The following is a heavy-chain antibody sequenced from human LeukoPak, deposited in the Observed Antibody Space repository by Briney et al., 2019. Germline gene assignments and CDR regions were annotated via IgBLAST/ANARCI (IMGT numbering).Heavy chain of an antibody. J-gene: IGHJ4*02. D-gene: IGHD6-13*01. CDR2: IYHSGST. CDR1: GYSISSGYY. Sequence: PSETLSLTCTVSGYSISSGYYWGWIRQPPGKGLEWIGSIYHSGSTYYNPSLKSRVTISVDTSKNQFSLKLSSVTAADTAVYYCARAKGRAAADSFDYWGQGTLVTVSS. V-gene: IGHV4-38-2*02. CDR3: ARAKGRAAADSFDY.